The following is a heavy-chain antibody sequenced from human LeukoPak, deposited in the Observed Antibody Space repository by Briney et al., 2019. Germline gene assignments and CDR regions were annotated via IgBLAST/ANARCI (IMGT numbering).Heavy chain of an antibody. CDR3: ARDRLLDY. CDR2: ISSSSSYT. CDR1: GFTFSSYS. V-gene: IGHV3-21*01. D-gene: IGHD6-25*01. Sequence: GGSLRLSCAASGFTFSSYSMNWVRQAPGKGLEWVSSISSSSSYTYYADSVKGRFTISRDNAKNSLYLQMNSLRAEDTAVYYCARDRLLDYWGQGTLVTLSS. J-gene: IGHJ4*02.